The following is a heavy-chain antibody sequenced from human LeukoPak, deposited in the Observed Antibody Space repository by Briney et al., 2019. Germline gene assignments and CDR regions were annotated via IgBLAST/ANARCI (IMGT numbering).Heavy chain of an antibody. J-gene: IGHJ4*02. Sequence: PGGSLRLSCTASGFTFSSYSMNWVRQAPGKGLEWVSSITSSSDYIYYADSVKGRFTISRDNAENSLYLQMNSLRAEDTAVYYCAKCSGGSCYQSDDFWGQGTLVTVSS. V-gene: IGHV3-21*01. CDR1: GFTFSSYS. CDR2: ITSSSDYI. CDR3: AKCSGGSCYQSDDF. D-gene: IGHD2-15*01.